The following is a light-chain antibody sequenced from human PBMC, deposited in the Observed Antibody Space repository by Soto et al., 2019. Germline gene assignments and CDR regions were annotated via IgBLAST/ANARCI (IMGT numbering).Light chain of an antibody. CDR3: QSYDSSLSGVV. CDR1: SSNIGAGYD. Sequence: QSVLTQPPSVSGAPGPGVTISCTGSSSNIGAGYDVHWYQQLPGTAPKLLIYGNSNRPSGVPDRFSGSKSGTSASLAITGLQAEYEADYYCQSYDSSLSGVVFGAGTKLTVL. CDR2: GNS. V-gene: IGLV1-40*01. J-gene: IGLJ2*01.